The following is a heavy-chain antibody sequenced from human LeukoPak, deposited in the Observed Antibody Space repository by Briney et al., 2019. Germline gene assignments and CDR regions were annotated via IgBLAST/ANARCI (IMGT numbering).Heavy chain of an antibody. Sequence: GGSLRLSCAASGFTFSGYAMSWVRQAPGKGLEWVSLISASGGSTYYADSMQGRFTVSRDNSKNTLYLQIDSLRAEDTAVYYCAKDLPLGYWPRTPLVLNYFDPWGQGTLVTVSS. CDR1: GFTFSGYA. J-gene: IGHJ5*02. CDR3: AKDLPLGYWPRTPLVLNYFDP. D-gene: IGHD2-15*01. CDR2: ISASGGST. V-gene: IGHV3-23*01.